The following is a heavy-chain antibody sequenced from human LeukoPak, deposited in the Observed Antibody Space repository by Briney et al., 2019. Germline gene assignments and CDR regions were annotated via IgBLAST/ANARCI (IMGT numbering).Heavy chain of an antibody. J-gene: IGHJ4*01. D-gene: IGHD2-2*01. Sequence: ASVKVSCKASGGTFSSYAISWVRQAPGQGLEWMGRIIPILGIANYAQKFQGRVTITADKSTSTAYMELSSLRSEDTAVYYCARGGVVPAALLDYWGQEPWSPSPQ. CDR2: IIPILGIA. CDR3: ARGGVVPAALLDY. CDR1: GGTFSSYA. V-gene: IGHV1-69*04.